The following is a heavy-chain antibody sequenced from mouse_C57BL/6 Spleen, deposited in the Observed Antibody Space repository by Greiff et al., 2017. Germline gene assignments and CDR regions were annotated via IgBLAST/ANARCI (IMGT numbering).Heavy chain of an antibody. CDR3: ARAGFYYGNYLAY. D-gene: IGHD2-1*01. CDR1: GYTFTGYW. J-gene: IGHJ3*01. CDR2: ILPGNGST. V-gene: IGHV1-9*01. Sequence: QVQLQQSGAELMKPGASVKLSCKATGYTFTGYWIEWVKQRPGHGLEWIGEILPGNGSTNYNEKFKGKATFTADTSSNTAYMQLSSLTTEYSAIYYCARAGFYYGNYLAYWGQGTLVTVSA.